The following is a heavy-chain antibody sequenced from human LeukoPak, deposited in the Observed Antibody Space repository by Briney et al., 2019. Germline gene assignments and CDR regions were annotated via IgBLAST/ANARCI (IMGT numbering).Heavy chain of an antibody. D-gene: IGHD1-26*01. V-gene: IGHV3-9*01. Sequence: GRSLRLSCAASGFTFDDYAMHWVRQAPGKGLEWVSGIRWNSGSIGYADSVKGRFTISRDNAKNSLYLQMNSLRAEDTAVYYCARDRDVGATSAVDAFDIWGQGTMVTVS. CDR1: GFTFDDYA. CDR3: ARDRDVGATSAVDAFDI. J-gene: IGHJ3*02. CDR2: IRWNSGSI.